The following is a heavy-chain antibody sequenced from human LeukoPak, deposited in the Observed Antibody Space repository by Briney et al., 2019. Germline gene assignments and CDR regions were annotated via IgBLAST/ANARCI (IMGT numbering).Heavy chain of an antibody. CDR1: GFTFSSYA. Sequence: GGSLRLSCAASGFTFSSYAMHWVRQAPGKGLEWVAVISYDGSNKYYADSVKGRFTISRDNSKNTLYLQMNSLRAEDTAVYYCARDLQYYYDSSGYYFDYWGQGTLVTVSS. D-gene: IGHD3-22*01. CDR3: ARDLQYYYDSSGYYFDY. V-gene: IGHV3-30-3*01. J-gene: IGHJ4*02. CDR2: ISYDGSNK.